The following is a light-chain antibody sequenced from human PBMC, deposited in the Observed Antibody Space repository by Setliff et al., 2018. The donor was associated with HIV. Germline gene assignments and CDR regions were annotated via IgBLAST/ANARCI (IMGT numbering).Light chain of an antibody. V-gene: IGLV2-14*03. J-gene: IGLJ1*01. CDR1: SSDVGGYNY. CDR3: TSYSSNTTLGI. Sequence: QSALTQPASVSGSPGQSITISCSGTSSDVGGYNYVSWCQQHPGKAPKLMIYDVSNRPSGVSNLFSGSKSGNTASLTISGLQAEDEADYYCTSYSSNTTLGIFGTGTKVTVL. CDR2: DVS.